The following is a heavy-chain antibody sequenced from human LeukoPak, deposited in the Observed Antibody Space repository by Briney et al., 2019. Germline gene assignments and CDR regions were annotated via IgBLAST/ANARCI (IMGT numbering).Heavy chain of an antibody. CDR2: ISSNGGST. CDR3: ARGSGWTYYHYGMDV. D-gene: IGHD6-19*01. J-gene: IGHJ6*02. V-gene: IGHV3-64*01. Sequence: GGSLRLSCAASGFTFSSYAMHWVRQAPGKGLEYVSAISSNGGSTYYANSVKGRFTISRDNSKNTLYLQMGSLRAEDMAVYYCARGSGWTYYHYGMDVWGQGTTVTVSS. CDR1: GFTFSSYA.